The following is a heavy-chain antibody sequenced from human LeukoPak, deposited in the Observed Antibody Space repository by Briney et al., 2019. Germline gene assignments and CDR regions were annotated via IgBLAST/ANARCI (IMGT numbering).Heavy chain of an antibody. CDR2: IYYSGST. CDR3: ASRSGYSYGFASLSKFDP. D-gene: IGHD5-18*01. CDR1: GGSISSSSYY. V-gene: IGHV4-39*01. Sequence: SSETLSLTCTVSGGSISSSSYYWGWIRQPPGKGLEWIGSIYYSGSTYYNPSLKSRVTISVDTSKNQFSPKLSSVTAADTAVYYCASRSGYSYGFASLSKFDPWGQGTLVTVSS. J-gene: IGHJ5*02.